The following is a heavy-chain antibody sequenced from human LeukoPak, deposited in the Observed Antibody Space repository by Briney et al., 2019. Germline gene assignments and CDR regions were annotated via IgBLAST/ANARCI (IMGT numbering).Heavy chain of an antibody. CDR3: ARQTPSYDYVWGSYRYEFDY. V-gene: IGHV4-4*07. J-gene: IGHJ4*02. CDR1: GGSISSYY. CDR2: IYSSGST. Sequence: SETLSLTCTVSGGSISSYYWSWIRQPAGKGLEWIGRIYSSGSTNYNPSLKSRVTMSVDTSKNQFSLKLSSVTAADTAVYYCARQTPSYDYVWGSYRYEFDYWGQGTLVTVSS. D-gene: IGHD3-16*02.